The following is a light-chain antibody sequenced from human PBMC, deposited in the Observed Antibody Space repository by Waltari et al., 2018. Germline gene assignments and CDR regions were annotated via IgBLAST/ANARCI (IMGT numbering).Light chain of an antibody. Sequence: DFVMTQSPASLALSLGERATIHCKTSPTVLYNSNNRNYLTWYQQKPGQPPKLRFYWASTRESGVPDRFSASGSGTDSTLTISRLQPEDVAIYYCQQYYSSPYTFGQGTRLEIK. CDR2: WAS. CDR1: PTVLYNSNNRNY. J-gene: IGKJ2*01. CDR3: QQYYSSPYT. V-gene: IGKV4-1*01.